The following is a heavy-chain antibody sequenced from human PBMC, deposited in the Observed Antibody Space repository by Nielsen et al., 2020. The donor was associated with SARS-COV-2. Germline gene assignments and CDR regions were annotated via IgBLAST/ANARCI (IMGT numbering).Heavy chain of an antibody. D-gene: IGHD2-15*01. CDR1: GVSITSSSYY. J-gene: IGHJ5*02. Sequence: SETLSLTCTVSGVSITSSSYYWGWIRQPPGKGLEWIGIIDYTGSTFYNPSLKSRVTISVDTSKNQFSLKLSSVTAADTAVYYCARVADCSGGSCYLNWFDPWGQGTLVTVSS. CDR3: ARVADCSGGSCYLNWFDP. CDR2: IDYTGST. V-gene: IGHV4-39*07.